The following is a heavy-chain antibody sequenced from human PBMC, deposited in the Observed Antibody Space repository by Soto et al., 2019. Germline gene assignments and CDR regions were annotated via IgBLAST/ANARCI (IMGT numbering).Heavy chain of an antibody. Sequence: ASVKVSCKASGYTFTGYYMHWLRQAPGQGLEWMGWISAYNGNTNYAQKLQGRVTMTTDTSTSTAYMELRSLRSDDTAVYYCARDLPQGGWFDPWGQGTLVTVSS. V-gene: IGHV1-18*04. J-gene: IGHJ5*02. CDR3: ARDLPQGGWFDP. CDR1: GYTFTGYY. CDR2: ISAYNGNT. D-gene: IGHD1-26*01.